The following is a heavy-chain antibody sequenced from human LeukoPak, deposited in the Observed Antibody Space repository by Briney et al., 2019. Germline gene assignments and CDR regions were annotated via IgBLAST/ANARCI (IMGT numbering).Heavy chain of an antibody. CDR1: GYTFTSYY. J-gene: IGHJ6*03. D-gene: IGHD2-2*01. Sequence: ASVKVSCKASGYTFTSYYMHWVRQAPGQGLEWMGIINPSGGSTSYAQKFQGRVTMTRDMSTSTVYMELSSLRSEDTAVYYCAGPRYCSSTSCYRGDYYYMDVWGKGTTVTVSS. CDR2: INPSGGST. CDR3: AGPRYCSSTSCYRGDYYYMDV. V-gene: IGHV1-46*01.